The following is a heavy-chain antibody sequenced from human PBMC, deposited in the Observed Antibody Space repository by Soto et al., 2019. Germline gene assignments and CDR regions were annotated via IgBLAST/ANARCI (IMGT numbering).Heavy chain of an antibody. CDR3: ASTRGY. V-gene: IGHV3-7*05. CDR1: GFTFSGYW. D-gene: IGHD3-3*01. Sequence: EVQLVESGGGLVQPGGSLRLSCAASGFTFSGYWMKWVRQAPGKGLEWVATIKEDGSEKYYVDSVKGRFTISRDSAKNSVHLQMKRLRVEDTAVYYCASTRGYWGQGTLVTVSS. J-gene: IGHJ4*02. CDR2: IKEDGSEK.